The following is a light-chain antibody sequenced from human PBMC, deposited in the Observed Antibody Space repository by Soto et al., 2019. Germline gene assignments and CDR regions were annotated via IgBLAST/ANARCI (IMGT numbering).Light chain of an antibody. J-gene: IGLJ3*02. Sequence: HSVLTQPPSASATPGQRVTISCSGSSSNIGSNTVNWYQQLPGTAPKLLIYKSNQRPSGVPDRFSGSKSGTSASLAISGLQSEDEADYYCAVWDDSLNGRVFGGGTKLTVL. CDR2: KSN. CDR1: SSNIGSNT. CDR3: AVWDDSLNGRV. V-gene: IGLV1-44*01.